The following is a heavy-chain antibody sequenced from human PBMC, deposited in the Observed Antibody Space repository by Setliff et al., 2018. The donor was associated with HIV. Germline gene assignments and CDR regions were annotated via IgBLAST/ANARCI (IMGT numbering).Heavy chain of an antibody. J-gene: IGHJ6*03. D-gene: IGHD3-10*01. V-gene: IGHV1-69*13. CDR3: ASDSPTARFEELEDHYYYFMDV. CDR2: IIPIFGTA. CDR1: GGTFSGFA. Sequence: SVKVSCKASGGTFSGFALSWVRQAPGQGLEWMGGIIPIFGTANYAQNFGGRVTITADQSTSTSYLQLNSLRFEDTAIYYCASDSPTARFEELEDHYYYFMDVWGKGTTVTVSS.